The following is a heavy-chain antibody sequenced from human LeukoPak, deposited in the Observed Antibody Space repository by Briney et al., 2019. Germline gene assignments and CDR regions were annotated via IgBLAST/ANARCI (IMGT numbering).Heavy chain of an antibody. CDR3: ARAPAKRVDTNVYYYYYMDV. CDR1: GGSFSGYY. CDR2: INHSGST. V-gene: IGHV4-34*01. D-gene: IGHD5-12*01. J-gene: IGHJ6*03. Sequence: SETLSLTCAVYGGSFSGYYWSWIRQPPGKGLEWIGEINHSGSTNYNPSLKSRVTISVDTSKNQFSLKLSSVTAADTAVYYCARAPAKRVDTNVYYYYYMDVWGKGTTVTISS.